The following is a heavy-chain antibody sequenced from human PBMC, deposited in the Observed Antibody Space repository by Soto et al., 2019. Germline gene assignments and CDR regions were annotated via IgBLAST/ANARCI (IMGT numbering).Heavy chain of an antibody. CDR1: GGSVSSVDYY. J-gene: IGHJ6*02. V-gene: IGHV4-61*08. Sequence: PSETLSLTCTVSGGSVSSVDYYWSWIRQPPGKGLEWIGYMYNTGSTVYNPSFKSRVTISVDTSKNQFSLKLNSVTAADTAVYYCARDLWGYCGTDCYPLDVWGQGTTVTVSS. CDR2: MYNTGST. D-gene: IGHD2-21*02. CDR3: ARDLWGYCGTDCYPLDV.